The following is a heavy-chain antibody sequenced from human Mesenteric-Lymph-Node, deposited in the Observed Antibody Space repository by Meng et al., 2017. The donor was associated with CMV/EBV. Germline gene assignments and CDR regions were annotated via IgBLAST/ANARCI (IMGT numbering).Heavy chain of an antibody. CDR3: ARVRGGLSSSWYYFDY. J-gene: IGHJ4*02. Sequence: GGSLRLSCAASGFTFSSYWMSWVRQAPGKGLEWVDNIKQDGSEKYYVDSVKGRFTISRDNAKNSLYLKMNSLRAEDTAVYYCARVRGGLSSSWYYFDYWGQGTLVTVSS. D-gene: IGHD6-13*01. CDR2: IKQDGSEK. V-gene: IGHV3-7*01. CDR1: GFTFSSYW.